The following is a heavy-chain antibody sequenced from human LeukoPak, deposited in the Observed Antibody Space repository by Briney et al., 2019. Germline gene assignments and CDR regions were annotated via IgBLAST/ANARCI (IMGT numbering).Heavy chain of an antibody. Sequence: GGTLRLSCAASGFTFSSYGMSWVRQAPGKGLEWVGFIRSKAYGGTTEYAASVKGRFTISRDDSKSIAYLQMNSLKTEDTAVYYCTRDVNRYGSGSFDYWGQGTLVTVSS. D-gene: IGHD3-10*01. CDR2: IRSKAYGGTT. CDR1: GFTFSSYG. V-gene: IGHV3-49*04. J-gene: IGHJ4*02. CDR3: TRDVNRYGSGSFDY.